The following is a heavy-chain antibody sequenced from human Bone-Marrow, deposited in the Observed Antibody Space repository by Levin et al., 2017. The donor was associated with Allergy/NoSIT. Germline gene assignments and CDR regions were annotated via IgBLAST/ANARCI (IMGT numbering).Heavy chain of an antibody. J-gene: IGHJ3*02. V-gene: IGHV3-30*04. CDR3: ARDQGYYDFWIGYPTNSFDI. Sequence: GGSLRLSCAASGFTFSSYAMHWVRQAPGKGLEWVAVISYDGSNKYYADSVKGRFTISRDNSKNTLYLQMNSLRAEDTAVYYCARDQGYYDFWIGYPTNSFDIWGQGTMVTVSS. CDR1: GFTFSSYA. D-gene: IGHD3-3*01. CDR2: ISYDGSNK.